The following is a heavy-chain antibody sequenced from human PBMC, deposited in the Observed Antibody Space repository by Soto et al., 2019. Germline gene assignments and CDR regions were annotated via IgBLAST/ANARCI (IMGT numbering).Heavy chain of an antibody. V-gene: IGHV1-18*01. CDR1: GYTFSNYG. D-gene: IGHD6-19*01. Sequence: GASVKVSCKTSGYTFSNYGINWVRQALGQGLEWMGWISGYNGNTHYAQTVQGRVTMTTDTSTGTVYMELRSLKSDDTAIYYCSRFIMVGGWFDPNYYHGMDVWGQGTTVTVSS. J-gene: IGHJ6*02. CDR2: ISGYNGNT. CDR3: SRFIMVGGWFDPNYYHGMDV.